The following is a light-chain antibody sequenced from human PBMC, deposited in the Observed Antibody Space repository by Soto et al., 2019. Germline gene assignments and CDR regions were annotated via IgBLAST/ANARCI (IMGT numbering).Light chain of an antibody. V-gene: IGKV3-11*01. J-gene: IGKJ4*01. CDR3: QQRKV. CDR2: DAS. Sequence: EIVLTQSPGTLSLSPGQRATLSCRASQSVRSYLAWYQQKPGQAPRLLIYDASNRATGIPARFSGSGSGTDFTLTISSLEPEDFAVYYCQQRKVFGGGTKVDIK. CDR1: QSVRSY.